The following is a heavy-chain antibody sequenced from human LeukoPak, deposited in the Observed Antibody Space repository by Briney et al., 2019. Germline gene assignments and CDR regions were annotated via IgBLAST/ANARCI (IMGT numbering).Heavy chain of an antibody. CDR3: ARVRDSSGYYVDAFDI. J-gene: IGHJ3*02. Sequence: SETLSLTCTVSDGSISSGDYYWSWIRQPPGKGLEWIGYIYYSGSTYYNPSLKSRVTISVDTSKNQFSLKLSSVTAADTAVYYCARVRDSSGYYVDAFDIWGQGTMVTVSS. V-gene: IGHV4-30-4*08. CDR1: DGSISSGDYY. CDR2: IYYSGST. D-gene: IGHD3-22*01.